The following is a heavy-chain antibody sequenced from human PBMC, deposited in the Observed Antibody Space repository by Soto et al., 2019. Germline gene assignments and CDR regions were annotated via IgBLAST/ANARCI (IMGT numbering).Heavy chain of an antibody. J-gene: IGHJ3*02. Sequence: VGSLRLSCAASVLTVSDKYMNCVRQAPGKWLEWVSVIYTSGTTYYADSVKGRFTISRDNFKNTLYLQMNSLRAEDTAMYYCARDGFGRYDDSGSEAFDIWGQGTMVIVSS. V-gene: IGHV3-53*01. CDR1: VLTVSDKY. CDR3: ARDGFGRYDDSGSEAFDI. D-gene: IGHD3-10*01. CDR2: IYTSGTT.